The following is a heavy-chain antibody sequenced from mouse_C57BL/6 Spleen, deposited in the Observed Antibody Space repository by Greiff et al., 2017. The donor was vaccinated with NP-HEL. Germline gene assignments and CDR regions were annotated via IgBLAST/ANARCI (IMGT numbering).Heavy chain of an antibody. CDR1: GYTFTSYG. CDR3: ERDGSDY. Sequence: ESGAELARPGASVKLSCKASGYTFTSYGISWVKQRTGQGLEWIGEIYPRGGNNYYNEKFKDKATLHADNSYSTEYMEIRSLTSEDSAVYFCERDGSDYWGQGTTLTVSS. CDR2: IYPRGGNN. J-gene: IGHJ2*01. V-gene: IGHV1-81*01.